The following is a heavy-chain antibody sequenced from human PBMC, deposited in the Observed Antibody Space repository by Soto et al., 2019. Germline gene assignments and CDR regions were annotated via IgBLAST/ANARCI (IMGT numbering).Heavy chain of an antibody. CDR1: GGSISSYY. D-gene: IGHD2-8*01. CDR3: ARGCTNGVCWNDAFDI. V-gene: IGHV4-59*01. Sequence: SETLSLTCTVSGGSISSYYWSWIRQPPGKGLEWIGYIYYSGSTNYNPSLKSRVTISVDTSKNQFSLKLSSVTAADTAVYYCARGCTNGVCWNDAFDIWGQGTMVTVSS. CDR2: IYYSGST. J-gene: IGHJ3*02.